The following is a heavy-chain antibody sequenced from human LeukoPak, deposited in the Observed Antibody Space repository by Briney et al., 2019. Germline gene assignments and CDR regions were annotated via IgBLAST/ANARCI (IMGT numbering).Heavy chain of an antibody. Sequence: PGGSLRLSCAASGFTFSSYAMSWVRQAPGKGLEWVSAISGSGGSTYYADSVKGRFTISRDNSKNTLYLQMNSLRAEDTAVYYCAKDRGGYSSGRYPFDYWGQGTLVTVSS. J-gene: IGHJ4*02. D-gene: IGHD6-19*01. CDR3: AKDRGGYSSGRYPFDY. V-gene: IGHV3-23*01. CDR2: ISGSGGST. CDR1: GFTFSSYA.